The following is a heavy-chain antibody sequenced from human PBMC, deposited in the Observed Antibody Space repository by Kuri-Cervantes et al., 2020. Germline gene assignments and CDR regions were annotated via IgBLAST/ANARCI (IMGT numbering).Heavy chain of an antibody. CDR3: AKGDNAVYYYYMDV. J-gene: IGHJ6*03. CDR1: GFTFSDYY. V-gene: IGHV3-11*01. D-gene: IGHD2-8*01. Sequence: GGSLRLSCAASGFTFSDYYMNWIRQAPGKGLECVSCIGSSGSAIYYADSVKGRFTISRDNAKNSLYLQMNSLRAEDTALYYCAKGDNAVYYYYMDVWGKGTTVTVSS. CDR2: IGSSGSAI.